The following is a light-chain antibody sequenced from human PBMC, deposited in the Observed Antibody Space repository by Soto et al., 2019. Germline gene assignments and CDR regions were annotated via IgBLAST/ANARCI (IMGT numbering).Light chain of an antibody. CDR1: SSYVGGYNY. J-gene: IGLJ1*01. V-gene: IGLV2-14*01. CDR3: SSYTSSSTGV. Sequence: QSALTQPASVSGSPGQSITISCPGTSSYVGGYNYVSWYQQHPGKAPKLMIYEVSNRPSGVSNRFSGSKSGNTASLTISGLQAEDEADYYCSSYTSSSTGVVGTGTKVTV. CDR2: EVS.